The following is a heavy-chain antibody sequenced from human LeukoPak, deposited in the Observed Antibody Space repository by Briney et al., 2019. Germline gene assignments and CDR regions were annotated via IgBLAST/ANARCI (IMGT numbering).Heavy chain of an antibody. CDR2: IYHSGST. D-gene: IGHD2-2*02. V-gene: IGHV4-38-2*02. Sequence: SETLSLTCTVSGYSISSGYYWGWIRQPPGKGLEWIGSIYHSGSTYYNPSLKSRVTISVDTSKNQFSLKLSSVTAADTAVYYCARVYIGWFDPWGQGTLVTVSS. CDR3: ARVYIGWFDP. CDR1: GYSISSGYY. J-gene: IGHJ5*02.